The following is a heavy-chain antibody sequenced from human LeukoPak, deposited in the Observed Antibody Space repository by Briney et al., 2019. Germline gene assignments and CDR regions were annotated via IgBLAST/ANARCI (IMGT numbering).Heavy chain of an antibody. Sequence: PGGSLRLSCAASGFTFSSYGMSWVRQAPGKGLEWVSVIYSGGSTYYADSVKGRFTISRDNSKNTLYLQMNSLRAEDTAVYYCASYRSFDYWGQGTLVTVSS. CDR1: GFTFSSYG. V-gene: IGHV3-66*01. J-gene: IGHJ4*02. CDR2: IYSGGST. D-gene: IGHD1-14*01. CDR3: ASYRSFDY.